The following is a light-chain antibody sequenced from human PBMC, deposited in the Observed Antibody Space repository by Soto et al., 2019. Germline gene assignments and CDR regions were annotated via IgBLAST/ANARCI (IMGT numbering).Light chain of an antibody. CDR1: QSISNR. V-gene: IGKV1-39*01. J-gene: IGKJ3*01. Sequence: DIQMTQSPSSLSAYVGDRVTITCRASQSISNRLNWYQQQPGKAPKLLIYTTSSLESGVPSRFSGSGSGTDFTLTINSLQPEDFATYYCQQSYTTPITFGPGTKVDIK. CDR2: TTS. CDR3: QQSYTTPIT.